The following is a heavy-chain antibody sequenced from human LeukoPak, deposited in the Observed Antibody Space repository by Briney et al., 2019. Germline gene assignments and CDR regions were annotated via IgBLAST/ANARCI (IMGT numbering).Heavy chain of an antibody. Sequence: AASVKVSCKASGGTFSSYTISWVRQAPGQGLEWMGRIIPILGIANYAQKFLGRVTITADKSTSTAYMELSSLRSEDTAVYYCARSGWTANWFDPWGQGTLVTVSS. V-gene: IGHV1-69*02. CDR2: IIPILGIA. CDR1: GGTFSSYT. CDR3: ARSGWTANWFDP. D-gene: IGHD6-19*01. J-gene: IGHJ5*02.